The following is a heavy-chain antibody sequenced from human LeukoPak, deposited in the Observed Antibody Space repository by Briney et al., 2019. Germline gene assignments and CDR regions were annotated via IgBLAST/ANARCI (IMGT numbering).Heavy chain of an antibody. CDR1: GYTFSSCA. D-gene: IGHD2-2*01. Sequence: SVKVSCKASGYTFSSCAISWVRQAPGQGLEWMGGIIPIFGTAIYAQRFQGRVTITTDESTSTAYMELSSLRSEDTAVYYCARDWGQLFFNWFDPWGQGTLVTVSS. CDR2: IIPIFGTA. J-gene: IGHJ5*02. V-gene: IGHV1-69*05. CDR3: ARDWGQLFFNWFDP.